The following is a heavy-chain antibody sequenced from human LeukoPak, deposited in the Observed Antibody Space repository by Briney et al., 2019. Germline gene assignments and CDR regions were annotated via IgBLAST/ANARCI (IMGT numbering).Heavy chain of an antibody. CDR1: GFTFSSYA. CDR3: ARTIFGVVITLDY. Sequence: GGSLRLSCAASGFTFSSYAMNWVRQAPGKGLEWVSYISSSSSTIYYADSVKGRFTISRDNAKNSLYLQMNSLRAEDTAVYYCARTIFGVVITLDYWGQGTLVTVSS. V-gene: IGHV3-48*01. D-gene: IGHD3-3*01. CDR2: ISSSSSTI. J-gene: IGHJ4*02.